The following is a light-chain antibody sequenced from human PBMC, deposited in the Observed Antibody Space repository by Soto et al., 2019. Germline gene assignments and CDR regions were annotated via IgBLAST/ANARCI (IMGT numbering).Light chain of an antibody. J-gene: IGLJ7*01. CDR3: SSYSTSSALV. CDR2: DVS. Sequence: QSPLTQPASVSGSPGQSITISCAGTSADIGAFNYVSWYQHHPGKVPQLLIYDVSDRPSGVSARFSASKSANTASLTISGLQADDEADYYCSSYSTSSALVFGGGTQLTVL. V-gene: IGLV2-14*03. CDR1: SADIGAFNY.